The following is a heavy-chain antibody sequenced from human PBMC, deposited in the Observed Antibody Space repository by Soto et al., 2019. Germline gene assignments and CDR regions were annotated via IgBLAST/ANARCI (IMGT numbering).Heavy chain of an antibody. V-gene: IGHV6-1*01. CDR3: ARALAAAVSLELPYYYYYGMDV. Sequence: SQTLSLTCAISGVSVSSNSAAWNWIRQSPSRGLEWLGRTYYRSKWYNDYAVSVKSRITINPDTSKNQFSLQLNSVTPEDTAVYYCARALAAAVSLELPYYYYYGMDVWGQGTTVTVS. CDR2: TYYRSKWYN. D-gene: IGHD6-13*01. J-gene: IGHJ6*02. CDR1: GVSVSSNSAA.